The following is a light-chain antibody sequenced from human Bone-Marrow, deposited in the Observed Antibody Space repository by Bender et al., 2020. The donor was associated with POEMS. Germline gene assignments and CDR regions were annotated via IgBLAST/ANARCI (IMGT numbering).Light chain of an antibody. CDR3: QVWDNYSVI. CDR2: QDT. J-gene: IGLJ2*01. V-gene: IGLV3-1*01. Sequence: SFELTQPPSVSVSPGQTASITCSGDDLGEKFVSWYQQKPGHSPVLVVYQDTKRPSGIPERFSGANSRNPATLTISGTQIMDEADYYCQVWDNYSVIFGGGTKLTVL. CDR1: DLGEKF.